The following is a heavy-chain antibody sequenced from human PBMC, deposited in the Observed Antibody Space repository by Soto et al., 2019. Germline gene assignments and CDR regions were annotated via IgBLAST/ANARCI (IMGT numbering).Heavy chain of an antibody. J-gene: IGHJ6*02. Sequence: PSETLSLTCAVSGGSISSGGYSWSWIRQPLGKGLEWIGYIYHSGSTYYNPSLKSRVTISVDRSKDQFSLKLSSVTAADTAVYYCARAHYGDYGYGMDVWGQGTTVTVSS. CDR1: GGSISSGGYS. V-gene: IGHV4-30-2*01. CDR2: IYHSGST. CDR3: ARAHYGDYGYGMDV. D-gene: IGHD4-17*01.